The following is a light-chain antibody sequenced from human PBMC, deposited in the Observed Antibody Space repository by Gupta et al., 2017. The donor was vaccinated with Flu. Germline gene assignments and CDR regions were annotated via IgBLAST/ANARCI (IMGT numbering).Light chain of an antibody. CDR2: KVS. V-gene: IGKV2-30*01. CDR3: MQGTHWPPIS. Sequence: DVVMTPSPLSLSVTLGQPASISCRSSQSLVYSNGNTYLNWFQQGPGQSPRRLIYKVSNRDSGVPDRFSGSGSGTDFTLKISRVEAEDVGVYYCMQGTHWPPISFGQGTKLEIK. J-gene: IGKJ2*03. CDR1: QSLVYSNGNTY.